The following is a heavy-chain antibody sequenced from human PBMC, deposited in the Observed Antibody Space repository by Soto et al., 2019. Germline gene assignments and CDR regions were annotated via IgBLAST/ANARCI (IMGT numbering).Heavy chain of an antibody. CDR3: AKDWGATRGYFDY. V-gene: IGHV3-23*01. D-gene: IGHD1-26*01. J-gene: IGHJ4*02. CDR1: GFSFNTYA. Sequence: GSLRLSCAASGFSFNTYAMSWVRQAPGKGPEWVSGIGGSGDSTYYVDSVKGRFTISRDNSKDTLYLQMNSLRAEDSAIYYCAKDWGATRGYFDYWGQGALVTVSS. CDR2: IGGSGDST.